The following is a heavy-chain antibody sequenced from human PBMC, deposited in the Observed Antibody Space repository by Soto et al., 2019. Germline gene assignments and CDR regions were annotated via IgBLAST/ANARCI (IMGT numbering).Heavy chain of an antibody. J-gene: IGHJ4*02. D-gene: IGHD1-1*01. CDR3: ATHRPTGVDRDSEF. Sequence: QVQLVQSGAEVRRPGASVKVSCKTSGYTFTDYYLHWVRQAPGQGLEWVGRIHANTGATNYSQKFQGRVTLTRDTAIITVYLQLSRLTSDDTAVYYCATHRPTGVDRDSEFWGQGTLVTVSA. CDR1: GYTFTDYY. V-gene: IGHV1-2*06. CDR2: IHANTGAT.